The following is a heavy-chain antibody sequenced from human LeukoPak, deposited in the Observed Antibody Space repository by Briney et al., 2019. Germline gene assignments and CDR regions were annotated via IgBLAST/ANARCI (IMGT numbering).Heavy chain of an antibody. Sequence: SQTLSLTCTVSGGSISSGSYYWSWIRQPAGKGLKWIGRIYTSGSTNYNPSLKSRVTISVDTSKNQFSLKLSSVTAADTAVYYCARESHYYGSGSYPTYYYYYMDVWGKGTTVTISS. D-gene: IGHD3-10*01. J-gene: IGHJ6*03. V-gene: IGHV4-61*02. CDR2: IYTSGST. CDR3: ARESHYYGSGSYPTYYYYYMDV. CDR1: GGSISSGSYY.